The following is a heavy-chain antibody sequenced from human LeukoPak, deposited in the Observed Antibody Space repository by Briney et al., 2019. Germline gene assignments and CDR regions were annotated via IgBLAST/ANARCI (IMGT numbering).Heavy chain of an antibody. V-gene: IGHV4-59*01. D-gene: IGHD6-13*01. Sequence: SETLSLTCTVSGGSISSYYWSWIRQPPGKGLEWIGYIYYSGSTNYNPSLKGRVTISVDTSKNQFSLKLSSVTAADTAVYYCARDLAPGNSYYYYYYMDVWGKGTTVTVSS. CDR2: IYYSGST. CDR1: GGSISSYY. CDR3: ARDLAPGNSYYYYYYMDV. J-gene: IGHJ6*03.